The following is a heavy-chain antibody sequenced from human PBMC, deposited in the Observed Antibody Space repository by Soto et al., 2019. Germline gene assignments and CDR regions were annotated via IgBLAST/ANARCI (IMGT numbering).Heavy chain of an antibody. CDR1: GASVSSAGSS. Sequence: QLLLQESASGPVKPSQTLSLTCAVSGASVSSAGSSWTWTRQSPGKGLEWIGYIVNTGSRYQSESTSYNPCLESRVTISVDKSNNQVSLRLTSVTAADTAVYFCARGRDWFDTWGQGTLVTVSS. J-gene: IGHJ5*02. V-gene: IGHV4-30-2*06. D-gene: IGHD1-26*01. CDR3: ARGRDWFDT. CDR2: IVNTGSRYQSEST.